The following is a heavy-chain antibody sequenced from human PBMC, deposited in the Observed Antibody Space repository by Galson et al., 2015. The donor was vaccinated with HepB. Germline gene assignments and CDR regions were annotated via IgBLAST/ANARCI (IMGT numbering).Heavy chain of an antibody. J-gene: IGHJ4*02. CDR1: GYSSSTYW. CDR2: IAPSDSYT. Sequence: QSGAEVKKPGESLRISCKGSGYSSSTYWIHWVRQMPGKGLEWMGRIAPSDSYTNYSPSFQGHVAISADKSINTAYLQWSSLKASDTAIYYCASFDGPPSAPIAAVIGGGMDNWGQGTLVTVSS. CDR3: ASFDGPPSAPIAAVIGGGMDN. D-gene: IGHD2-21*01. V-gene: IGHV5-10-1*01.